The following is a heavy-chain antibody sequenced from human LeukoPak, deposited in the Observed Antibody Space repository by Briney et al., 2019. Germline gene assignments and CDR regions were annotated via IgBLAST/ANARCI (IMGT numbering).Heavy chain of an antibody. CDR1: GGSFSGYY. Sequence: PSETLSLTCAVYGGSFSGYYWGWIRQSPGKGLEWIATIFHSGSIYYNPSLKSRVTLSVDTSKNQFSLRLNSVTAADTALYYCARMGVSYYYDSSTYYPTAFDVWGQGTMVSVSS. CDR2: IFHSGSI. D-gene: IGHD3-22*01. CDR3: ARMGVSYYYDSSTYYPTAFDV. J-gene: IGHJ3*01. V-gene: IGHV4-34*12.